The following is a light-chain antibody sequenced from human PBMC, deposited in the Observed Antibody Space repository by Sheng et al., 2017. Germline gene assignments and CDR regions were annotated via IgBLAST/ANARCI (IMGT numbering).Light chain of an antibody. CDR1: AVMLGVIT. J-gene: IGLJ3*02. V-gene: IGLV2-23*01. Sequence: QSALTQPASVSRVSWTVRSPSPALEPAVMLGVITLSPGTNSTQAKPPKSSFMRAVSGPQGVSDRFSGSNSGNTASLTISGLQAEDEAHYYCYSYAGDRGVFGGGTQLTVL. CDR3: YSYAGDRGV. CDR2: RAV.